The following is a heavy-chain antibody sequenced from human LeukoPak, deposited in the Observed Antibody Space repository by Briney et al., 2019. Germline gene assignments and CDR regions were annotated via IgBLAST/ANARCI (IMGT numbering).Heavy chain of an antibody. CDR3: ARSNTILSPFGY. CDR1: GFTFSSYA. Sequence: GGSLRLSCAASGFTFSSYAMHWVRQAPGKGLEWVAVISYDGSNKYYADSVKGRFTISRDNSKNTLYLQMNSLRAEDTAVYYCARSNTILSPFGYWGQGALVTVSS. CDR2: ISYDGSNK. D-gene: IGHD2-15*01. J-gene: IGHJ4*02. V-gene: IGHV3-30-3*01.